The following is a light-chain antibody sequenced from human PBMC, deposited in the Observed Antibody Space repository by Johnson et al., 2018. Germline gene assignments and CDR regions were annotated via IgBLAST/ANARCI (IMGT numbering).Light chain of an antibody. CDR2: ENN. Sequence: QSVLTQPPSVSAAPGQKVTISCSGSSSNIGNNYVSWYQQLPGTAPKLLIYENNKRPSGIPDRFSGSKSGTSATLGITGLQTGDEADYYSGTWDSSLSAGTVFGTGTKVTVL. CDR1: SSNIGNNY. CDR3: GTWDSSLSAGTV. V-gene: IGLV1-51*02. J-gene: IGLJ1*01.